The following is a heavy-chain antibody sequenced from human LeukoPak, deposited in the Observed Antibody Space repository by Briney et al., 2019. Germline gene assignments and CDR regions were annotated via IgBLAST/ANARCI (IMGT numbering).Heavy chain of an antibody. Sequence: PGGSLRLSCAASGFTFSSYAMHWVRQAPGKGLEWVAVISYDGSNKYYADSVKGRFTISRDNSKNTLYLQMNSLRAEDTAVYYCATTSTVGAWATFDYWGQGTLVTVSS. CDR1: GFTFSSYA. J-gene: IGHJ4*02. CDR2: ISYDGSNK. CDR3: ATTSTVGAWATFDY. V-gene: IGHV3-30-3*01. D-gene: IGHD1-26*01.